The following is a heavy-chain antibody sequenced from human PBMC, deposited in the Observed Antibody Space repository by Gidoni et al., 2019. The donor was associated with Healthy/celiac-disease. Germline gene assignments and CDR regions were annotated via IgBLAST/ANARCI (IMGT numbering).Heavy chain of an antibody. Sequence: EVQLVQSGAEVKKPGESLRISCKGSGYSFTSYWISWVRQMPGKGLEWMGRIDPSDSYTNYSPSFQGHVTISADKSISTAYLQWSSLKASDTAMYYCARPAGGYSYGPDYYYYGMDVWSQGTTVTVSS. CDR3: ARPAGGYSYGPDYYYYGMDV. CDR1: GYSFTSYW. D-gene: IGHD5-18*01. V-gene: IGHV5-10-1*03. J-gene: IGHJ6*02. CDR2: IDPSDSYT.